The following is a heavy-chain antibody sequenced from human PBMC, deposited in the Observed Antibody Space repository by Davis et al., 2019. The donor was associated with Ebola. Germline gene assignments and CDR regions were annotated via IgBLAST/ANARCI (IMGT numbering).Heavy chain of an antibody. CDR1: GFTFSDYY. V-gene: IGHV3-11*01. CDR3: TRPIRDLEWLSDYGMDV. D-gene: IGHD3-3*01. Sequence: GESLKISCAASGFTFSDYYMSWIRQAPGKGLELVSYISSSGSTIYYADSVKGRFTISRDNAKNSLYLQMNSLRAEDTAVYYCTRPIRDLEWLSDYGMDVWGQGTTVTVSS. CDR2: ISSSGSTI. J-gene: IGHJ6*02.